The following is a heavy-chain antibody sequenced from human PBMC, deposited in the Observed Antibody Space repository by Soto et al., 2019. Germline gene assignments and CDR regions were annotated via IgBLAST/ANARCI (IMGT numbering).Heavy chain of an antibody. V-gene: IGHV3-30*18. CDR3: AKGSGSSGSYRELFYFDY. J-gene: IGHJ4*02. Sequence: PGGSLRLSCAASGFTFNNYAMHWVRQAPGKGLEWVAVISYDGSNKYYADSVKGRFTISRDNSNNTLYVQMNSLRAEDTAVYYCAKGSGSSGSYRELFYFDYWGQGT. CDR2: ISYDGSNK. D-gene: IGHD3-22*01. CDR1: GFTFNNYA.